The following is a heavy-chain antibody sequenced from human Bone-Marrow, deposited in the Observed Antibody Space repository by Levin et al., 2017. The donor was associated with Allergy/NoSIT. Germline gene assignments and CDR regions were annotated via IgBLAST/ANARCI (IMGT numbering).Heavy chain of an antibody. CDR3: ATAGRSSGWYGMDV. CDR1: GYTLTELS. V-gene: IGHV1-24*01. CDR2: FDPEDGET. Sequence: GESLKISCKVSGYTLTELSMHWVRQAPGKGLEWMGVFDPEDGETIYAQKFQGRVTMTEDTSTDTAYMELSSLRSEDTAVYYCATAGRSSGWYGMDVWGQGTTVTVSS. J-gene: IGHJ6*02. D-gene: IGHD6-19*01.